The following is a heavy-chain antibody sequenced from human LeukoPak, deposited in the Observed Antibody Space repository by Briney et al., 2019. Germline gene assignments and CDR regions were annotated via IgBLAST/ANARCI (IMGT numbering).Heavy chain of an antibody. D-gene: IGHD1-1*01. CDR3: ARVWKGNYYDY. V-gene: IGHV3-30*04. CDR1: GFTFSSFA. CDR2: ISYDSRSE. J-gene: IGHJ4*02. Sequence: GRSLRLSCAASGFTFSSFAMHWVRQAPGKGLEWVALISYDSRSEYCADSVKGRFTISRDNSENTLYLQMNSLRAEDTAIYYCARVWKGNYYDYWGQGTLVTVSS.